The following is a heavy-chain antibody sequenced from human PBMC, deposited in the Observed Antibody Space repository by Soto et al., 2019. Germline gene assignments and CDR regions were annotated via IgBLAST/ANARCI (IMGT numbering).Heavy chain of an antibody. CDR1: GFTFSRHA. D-gene: IGHD6-13*01. CDR2: LSDSGGSI. J-gene: IGHJ4*02. Sequence: EVQLLESGGGLVQPGGSLRLSCTASGFTFSRHAMTWVRQAPGKGLEWVSGLSDSGGSIYYADSVKGRFTISRDNSMTTLYLQMNTLRAEDTAIYYCAKASSSWYAGFFDLWGQGTLVTVSS. V-gene: IGHV3-23*01. CDR3: AKASSSWYAGFFDL.